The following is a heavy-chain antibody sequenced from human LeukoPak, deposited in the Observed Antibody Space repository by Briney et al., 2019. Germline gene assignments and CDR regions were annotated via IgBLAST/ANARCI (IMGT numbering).Heavy chain of an antibody. CDR2: IYHSGST. V-gene: IGHV4-38-2*02. J-gene: IGHJ4*02. CDR3: ARHGSGSYGEDYFDY. Sequence: SETLSLTCTVSGGSISSGYYWGWIRQPPGKGLEWIGSIYHSGSTYYNPSLKSRVTISVDTSKNQFSLKLSSVTAADTAVYYCARHGSGSYGEDYFDYWGQGTLVTVSS. CDR1: GGSISSGYY. D-gene: IGHD1-26*01.